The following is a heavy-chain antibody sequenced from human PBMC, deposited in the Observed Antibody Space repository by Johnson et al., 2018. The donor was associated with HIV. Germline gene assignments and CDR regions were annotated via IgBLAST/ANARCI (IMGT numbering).Heavy chain of an antibody. V-gene: IGHV3-30*03. D-gene: IGHD6-19*01. Sequence: VQLVESGGGVVQPGRSLRLSCAASGFTFNSYGMHWVRQAPGKGLEWVAVISYDGSNKYYADSVKGRFTISRDNSQNTLYLIMNSLRAEDTAVYYCARVRRSGWYDNDAFDIWGQGTMVTVSS. J-gene: IGHJ3*02. CDR2: ISYDGSNK. CDR3: ARVRRSGWYDNDAFDI. CDR1: GFTFNSYG.